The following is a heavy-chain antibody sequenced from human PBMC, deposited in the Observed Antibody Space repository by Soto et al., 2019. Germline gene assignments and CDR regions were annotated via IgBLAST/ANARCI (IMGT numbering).Heavy chain of an antibody. V-gene: IGHV2-5*02. D-gene: IGHD6-13*01. CDR1: GFSLSTSGVG. CDR2: IYWDDDK. Sequence: SGPTLVNPTQTLTLTCTFSGFSLSTSGVGVGWIRKPPGKALEWLALIYWDDDKRYSPSLKSRLTITKDTSKNQVVLTMTNMDPVDTATYYCAHTSESSSWYVPGRFDYWGQGTLVTVSS. J-gene: IGHJ4*02. CDR3: AHTSESSSWYVPGRFDY.